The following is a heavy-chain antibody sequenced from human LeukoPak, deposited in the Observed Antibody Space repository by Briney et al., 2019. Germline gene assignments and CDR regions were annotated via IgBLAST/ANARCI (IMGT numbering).Heavy chain of an antibody. J-gene: IGHJ4*02. V-gene: IGHV4-31*03. Sequence: PSETLSLTCTVSGGSISSGGYYWSWIRQHPGKGLEWIGYIYYSGSTYYNPSLKSRVTISVDTSKNQFSLKLSSVTAADTAVYYCAVSLSGSYVYYFDYWGQGTLVTVSS. CDR3: AVSLSGSYVYYFDY. CDR2: IYYSGST. D-gene: IGHD3-10*01. CDR1: GGSISSGGYY.